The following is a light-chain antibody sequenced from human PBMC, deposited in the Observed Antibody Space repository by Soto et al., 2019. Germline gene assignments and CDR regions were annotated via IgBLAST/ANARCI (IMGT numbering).Light chain of an antibody. CDR3: QQRSNWPFVT. V-gene: IGKV3-11*01. J-gene: IGKJ1*01. Sequence: VLTQSPATLSLSPGERATLSCRASLNVNSYLAWYQQKPGQAPRLLIYDASNRAAGIPARFSGSGSGTDFTLTISSLEPEDFAIYYCQQRSNWPFVTFGQGTKVDIK. CDR2: DAS. CDR1: LNVNSY.